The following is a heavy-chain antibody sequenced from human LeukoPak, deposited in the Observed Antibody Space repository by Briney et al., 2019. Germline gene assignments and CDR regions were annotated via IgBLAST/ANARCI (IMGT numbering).Heavy chain of an antibody. Sequence: SETLSLTCTVSGGSISSYYWSWIRQPPGKGLERIGHIYYSGSTNYNPSLKSRATISVDTPKNQFSLNLSSVTAADTAVYYCARASVPVAPLYYYYYMDVWGKGTTVTVSS. J-gene: IGHJ6*03. V-gene: IGHV4-59*01. CDR2: IYYSGST. D-gene: IGHD2-15*01. CDR3: ARASVPVAPLYYYYYMDV. CDR1: GGSISSYY.